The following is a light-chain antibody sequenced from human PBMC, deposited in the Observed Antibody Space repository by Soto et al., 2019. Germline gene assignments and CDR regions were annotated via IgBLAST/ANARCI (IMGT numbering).Light chain of an antibody. J-gene: IGKJ1*01. CDR3: QQYIDWPPGT. CDR2: GAS. V-gene: IGKV3-15*01. CDR1: QSVTSN. Sequence: EIVLTQSPGTLSLSPGERATLSCRASQSVTSNYLAWYQQTPGLAPRLLIYGASNRAAGISARFSGSGSGTEFTLTISSLQSEDFAVYYCQQYIDWPPGTFGQGTAVEIK.